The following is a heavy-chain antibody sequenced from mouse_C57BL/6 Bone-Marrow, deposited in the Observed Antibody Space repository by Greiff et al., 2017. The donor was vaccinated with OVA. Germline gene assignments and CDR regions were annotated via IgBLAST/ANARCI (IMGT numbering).Heavy chain of an antibody. D-gene: IGHD2-4*01. J-gene: IGHJ2*01. CDR3: ARGGKSYDYGDY. CDR1: GYTFTSYW. V-gene: IGHV1-55*01. CDR2: IYPGSGST. Sequence: QVQLQQPGAELVKPGASVKMSCKASGYTFTSYWITWVKQRPGQGLEWIGDIYPGSGSTNYNEKFKSKATLTVDTSSSTAYMQLSSLTSEDSAVYYCARGGKSYDYGDYWGQGTTLTVSS.